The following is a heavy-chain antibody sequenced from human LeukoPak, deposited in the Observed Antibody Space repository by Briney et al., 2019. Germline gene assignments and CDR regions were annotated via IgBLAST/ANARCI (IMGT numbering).Heavy chain of an antibody. CDR1: GGSISRGDYY. CDR3: ARDPFDYGDAFDV. V-gene: IGHV4-30-4*01. CDR2: IYYSGST. Sequence: PSETLSLTCTVSGGSISRGDYYWSWIRQPPGKGLEWIGYIYYSGSTYYNPSLKSRVTISVDTSKNQFSLKLSSVTAADTAVYYCARDPFDYGDAFDVWGQGTMVTVSS. D-gene: IGHD4-17*01. J-gene: IGHJ3*01.